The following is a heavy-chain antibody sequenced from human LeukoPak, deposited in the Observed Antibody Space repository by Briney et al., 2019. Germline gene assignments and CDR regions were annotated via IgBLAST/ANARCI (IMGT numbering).Heavy chain of an antibody. Sequence: ASVKVSCKGSGYTFTSYGISWVRQAPGQGLEWMGWISGYTGNTNYAQKFQGRVTMTEDTFIDTAYMELSSLRSDDTAVYHCATGTRYGSALDYWGQGTLVTVSS. V-gene: IGHV1-18*01. J-gene: IGHJ4*02. CDR2: ISGYTGNT. CDR3: ATGTRYGSALDY. D-gene: IGHD1-7*01. CDR1: GYTFTSYG.